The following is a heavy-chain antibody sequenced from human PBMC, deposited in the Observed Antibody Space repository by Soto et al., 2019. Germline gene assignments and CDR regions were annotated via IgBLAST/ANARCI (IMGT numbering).Heavy chain of an antibody. CDR2: INHSGST. CDR1: GGSFSGYY. D-gene: IGHD6-25*01. Sequence: SETLSLTCAAYGGSFSGYYWSWIRQPPGKGLEWIGEINHSGSTNYNPSLKSRVTISVDTSKNQFSLKLSSVTAADTAVYYCARLLPGSTWFDPWGQGTLVTVSS. V-gene: IGHV4-34*01. J-gene: IGHJ5*02. CDR3: ARLLPGSTWFDP.